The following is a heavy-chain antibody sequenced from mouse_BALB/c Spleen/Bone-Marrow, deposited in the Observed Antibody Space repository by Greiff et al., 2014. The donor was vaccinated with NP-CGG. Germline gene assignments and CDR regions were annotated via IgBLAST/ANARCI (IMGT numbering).Heavy chain of an antibody. D-gene: IGHD2-4*01. CDR1: GYSFTGYF. Sequence: EVQLQQSGPELVKPGASVKISCKASGYSFTGYFMNWVMQSHGKSLEWIGRINPYNGDTFYNQKFKGKATLTVDESSSTAHMELRSLASEDSAVYYCVRGGLRGAWFAYWGQGTLVTVSA. CDR2: INPYNGDT. J-gene: IGHJ3*01. V-gene: IGHV1-20*02. CDR3: VRGGLRGAWFAY.